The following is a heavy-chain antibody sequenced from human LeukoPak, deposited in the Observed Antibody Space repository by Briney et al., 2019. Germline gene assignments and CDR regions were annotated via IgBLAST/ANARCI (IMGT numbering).Heavy chain of an antibody. CDR2: ITASGGST. CDR1: GFTFSSFA. D-gene: IGHD6-19*01. Sequence: PGGSLRLSCAASGFTFSSFALSWVRQTPGKGLEWVSGITASGGSTYYADSVKGRFTIFRDNSKNTLNLQLNSLRAEDAAVYYCAREGSSGWYENWFDPWGQGTLVTVSS. CDR3: AREGSSGWYENWFDP. V-gene: IGHV3-23*01. J-gene: IGHJ5*02.